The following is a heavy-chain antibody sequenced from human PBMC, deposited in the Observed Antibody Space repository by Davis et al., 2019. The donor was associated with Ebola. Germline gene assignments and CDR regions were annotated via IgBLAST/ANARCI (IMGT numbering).Heavy chain of an antibody. Sequence: GESLKISCAASGFTFSRYWMHWVRQAPGKGLVYVSRISSDGGITSYADSVKGRFTISRDNAKNTLYLQMNSLRVEDTAVYYCADSWLPTGHWGQGTLVTVSS. J-gene: IGHJ4*02. D-gene: IGHD6-19*01. CDR2: ISSDGGIT. CDR3: ADSWLPTGH. CDR1: GFTFSRYW. V-gene: IGHV3-74*01.